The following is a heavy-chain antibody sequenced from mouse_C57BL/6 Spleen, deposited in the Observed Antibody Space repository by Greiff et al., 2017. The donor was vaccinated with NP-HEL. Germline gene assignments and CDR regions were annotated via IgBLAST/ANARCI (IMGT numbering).Heavy chain of an antibody. Sequence: QVQLQQSGPGLVQPSQSLSITCTVSGFSLTSYGVHWVRQSPGKGLEWLGVIWSGGSTDYNAAFISRLSISKDNSKSQVFFKMNSLQADDTAIYYCARIRSHWYFDVWGTGTTVTVSS. V-gene: IGHV2-2*01. J-gene: IGHJ1*03. CDR3: ARIRSHWYFDV. CDR1: GFSLTSYG. CDR2: IWSGGST.